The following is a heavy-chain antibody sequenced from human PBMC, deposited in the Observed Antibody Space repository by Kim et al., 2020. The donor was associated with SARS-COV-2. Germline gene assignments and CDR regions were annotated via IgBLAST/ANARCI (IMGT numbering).Heavy chain of an antibody. D-gene: IGHD6-13*01. CDR2: IYSGGST. Sequence: GGSLRLSCAASGFTVSSNYMSWVRQAPGKGLEWVSVIYSGGSTYYADSVKGRFTISRHNSKNTLYLQMNSLRAEDTAVYYCARGSSSWPYYFDYWGQGTLVTVSS. CDR1: GFTVSSNY. J-gene: IGHJ4*02. CDR3: ARGSSSWPYYFDY. V-gene: IGHV3-53*04.